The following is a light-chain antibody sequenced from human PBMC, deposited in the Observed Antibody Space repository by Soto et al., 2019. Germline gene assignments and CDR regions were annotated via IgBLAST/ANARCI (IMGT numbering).Light chain of an antibody. J-gene: IGLJ1*01. CDR1: SSDVGGYSF. CDR2: EVS. V-gene: IGLV2-14*01. CDR3: GSYTSSSTYV. Sequence: QSALTQPASVSGSPGQSITVSCTGTSSDVGGYSFVSWYQHRPGKAPKLMIYEVSNRPSGVSNRFSGSKSGNTASLTISGLQTEDEADYYCGSYTSSSTYVFGTPTKLTVL.